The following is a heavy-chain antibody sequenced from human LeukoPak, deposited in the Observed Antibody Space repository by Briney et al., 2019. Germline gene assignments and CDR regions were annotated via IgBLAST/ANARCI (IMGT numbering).Heavy chain of an antibody. V-gene: IGHV3-21*01. CDR1: GFTFTTYT. Sequence: PGGSLRLSCVASGFTFTTYTMNWVRQAPGKGLEWVLSISSRSSDIYYADSLKGRFTISRDNAKNSLYLQMNGLRAEDTAVYYCARVDYASGSYYWGQGTLVTVSS. J-gene: IGHJ4*02. CDR3: ARVDYASGSYY. CDR2: ISSRSSDI. D-gene: IGHD3-10*01.